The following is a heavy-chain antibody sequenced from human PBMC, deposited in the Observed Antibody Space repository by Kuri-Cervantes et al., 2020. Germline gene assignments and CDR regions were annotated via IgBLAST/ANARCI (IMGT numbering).Heavy chain of an antibody. CDR1: GYTFTSYD. CDR3: ARDIEKGSYGSGSYPDAGRGYYYGMDV. Sequence: SVKVSCKASGYTFTSYDINWVRQAPGQGLEWMGRIIPILGIANYAQKFQGRVTITADKSTSTAYMELSSLRSEDTAVYYCARDIEKGSYGSGSYPDAGRGYYYGMDVWGQGTTVTVSS. V-gene: IGHV1-69*04. D-gene: IGHD3-10*01. CDR2: IIPILGIA. J-gene: IGHJ6*02.